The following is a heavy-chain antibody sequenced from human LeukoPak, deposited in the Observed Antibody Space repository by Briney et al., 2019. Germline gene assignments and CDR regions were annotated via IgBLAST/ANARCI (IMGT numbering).Heavy chain of an antibody. V-gene: IGHV3-30*18. CDR2: ISSDGSHK. J-gene: IGHJ6*02. D-gene: IGHD3-10*01. CDR1: GFIFSNFG. CDR3: AKDLAIWFGHYDSYHYGLDV. Sequence: PGGSLRLSCAASGFIFSNFGMHWVRQTPGKGLEWVAVISSDGSHKYSADSVKGRFSISRDNSKNTLYLQMNSLTPEDTAIYYCAKDLAIWFGHYDSYHYGLDVWGQGTTITVTS.